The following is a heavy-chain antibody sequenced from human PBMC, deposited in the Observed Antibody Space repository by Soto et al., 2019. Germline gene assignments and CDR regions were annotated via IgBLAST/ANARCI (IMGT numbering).Heavy chain of an antibody. Sequence: EVHVVESGGGLVQPGGSLKLSCAASGFTFSSIWMSWVRQAPGKGLEWVANIKGDGSEKYYVAAVRGRFTISRDTAENTLYLEMNSLRGEDTALYYCAAGFPPDYWGQGTLVTVSS. CDR3: AAGFPPDY. CDR2: IKGDGSEK. V-gene: IGHV3-7*01. D-gene: IGHD3-10*01. CDR1: GFTFSSIW. J-gene: IGHJ4*02.